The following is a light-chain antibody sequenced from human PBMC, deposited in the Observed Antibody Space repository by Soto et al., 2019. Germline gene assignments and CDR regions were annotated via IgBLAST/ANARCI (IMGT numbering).Light chain of an antibody. J-gene: IGLJ1*01. Sequence: QSALTQPASVSGSPGQSITISCTGTSSDVGTYNYVSWYQQHPGQAPKLMIFEVSNRPSGISNRFSGSKSGNTASLTISGLRDDEEADYYCSSYKSSTTRVFGTGTKVTV. CDR2: EVS. CDR1: SSDVGTYNY. CDR3: SSYKSSTTRV. V-gene: IGLV2-14*01.